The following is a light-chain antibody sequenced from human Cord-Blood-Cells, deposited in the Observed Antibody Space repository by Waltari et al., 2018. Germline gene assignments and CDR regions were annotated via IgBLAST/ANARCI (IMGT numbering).Light chain of an antibody. CDR2: AAS. CDR1: QGISSY. J-gene: IGKJ1*01. V-gene: IGKV1-8*01. CDR3: QQYYSYPQT. Sequence: AIRITQSPSSLSASTGDRVTITCRASQGISSYLAWYQQKPGKAPKLLIYAASTLQSVVPSRFSGSGSGTDFTLTISCLQSEDFATYYCQQYYSYPQTFGQGTKVEIK.